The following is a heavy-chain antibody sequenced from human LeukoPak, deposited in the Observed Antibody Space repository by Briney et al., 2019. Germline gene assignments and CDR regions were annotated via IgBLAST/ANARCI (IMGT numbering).Heavy chain of an antibody. J-gene: IGHJ4*02. V-gene: IGHV4-59*01. CDR3: ARVVEMATIFY. CDR1: GGSISSYY. D-gene: IGHD5-24*01. Sequence: SETLSLTCTVSGGSISSYYWSWIRQPPGKGLEWIGYTYYSGSTNYNPSLKSRVTISVDTSKNQFSLKFSSVTAADTAVYYCARVVEMATIFYWGQGTLVTVSS. CDR2: TYYSGST.